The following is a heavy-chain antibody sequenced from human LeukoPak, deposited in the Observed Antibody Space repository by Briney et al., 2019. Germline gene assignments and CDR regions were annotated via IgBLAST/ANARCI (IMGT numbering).Heavy chain of an antibody. CDR1: GFTFSSYS. CDR2: ISSSSSYI. Sequence: GGSLRLSCAASGFTFSSYSMNWVRQAPGKGLEWVSSISSSSSYIYYADSVKGRFTISRDNAKNSLYLQMNSLRAEDTAVYYCAKELFTYYYDSGSYLNLALDSWGQGTLVTVSS. CDR3: AKELFTYYYDSGSYLNLALDS. J-gene: IGHJ4*02. V-gene: IGHV3-21*04. D-gene: IGHD3-10*01.